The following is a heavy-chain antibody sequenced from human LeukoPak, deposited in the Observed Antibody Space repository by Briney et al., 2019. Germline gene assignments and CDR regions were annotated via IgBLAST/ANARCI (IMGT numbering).Heavy chain of an antibody. D-gene: IGHD3-10*01. Sequence: SVKVSCKASGYTFTSYDINWVRQAPGQGLEWMGGIIPIFGTANYAQKFQGRVTITTDESTSTAYMELSSLRSEDTAVYYCARDRAGVTYWGQGTLVTVSS. V-gene: IGHV1-69*05. CDR3: ARDRAGVTY. J-gene: IGHJ4*02. CDR2: IIPIFGTA. CDR1: GYTFTSYD.